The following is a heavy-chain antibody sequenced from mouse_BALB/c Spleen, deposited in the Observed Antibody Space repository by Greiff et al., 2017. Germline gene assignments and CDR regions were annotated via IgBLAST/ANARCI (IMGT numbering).Heavy chain of an antibody. CDR1: GFTFSDYY. J-gene: IGHJ1*01. Sequence: EVKLQESGGGLVKPGGSLKLSCAASGFTFSDYYMYWVRQTPEKRLEWVATISDGGSYTYYPDSVKGRFTISRDNAKNNLYLQMSSLKSEDTAMYYCARDSSRYFDVWGAGTTVTVSS. CDR3: ARDSSRYFDV. V-gene: IGHV5-4*02. D-gene: IGHD1-1*01. CDR2: ISDGGSYT.